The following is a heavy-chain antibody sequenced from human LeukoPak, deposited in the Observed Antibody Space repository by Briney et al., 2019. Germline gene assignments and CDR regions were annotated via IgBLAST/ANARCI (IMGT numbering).Heavy chain of an antibody. CDR1: GFTFSSYE. J-gene: IGHJ6*03. V-gene: IGHV3-48*03. D-gene: IGHD4-17*01. Sequence: GGSLRLSCAASGFTFSSYEMNWVRQAPGKGLEWVSYISSSGSTIYYADSVKGRFTISRDNAKNSLYLQMNSLRAEDTAVYYCARDDYGDYYYYMDVWGKGTTVTVS. CDR2: ISSSGSTI. CDR3: ARDDYGDYYYYMDV.